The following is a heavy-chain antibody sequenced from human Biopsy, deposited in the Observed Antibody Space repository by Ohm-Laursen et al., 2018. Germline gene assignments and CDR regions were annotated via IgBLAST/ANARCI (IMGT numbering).Heavy chain of an antibody. CDR3: ARDTRWSPYSMDA. CDR1: GFSFSDYH. J-gene: IGHJ6*02. Sequence: SLRLSCSASGFSFSDYHIRWIRQAPGRGLEWVSYISGGGTIYYGDSMKGRVTISRDNAKNSLYLQMHSLRAEDTAVYYCARDTRWSPYSMDAWGQGTTVTVSS. D-gene: IGHD4-23*01. V-gene: IGHV3-11*01. CDR2: ISGGGTI.